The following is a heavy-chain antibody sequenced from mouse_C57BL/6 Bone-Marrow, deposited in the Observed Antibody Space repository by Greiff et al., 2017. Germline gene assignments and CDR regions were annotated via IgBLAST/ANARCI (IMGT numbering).Heavy chain of an antibody. CDR2: ISSGSSTI. CDR1: GFTFSDYG. D-gene: IGHD1-1*01. J-gene: IGHJ4*01. Sequence: EVKLVESGGGLVKPGGSLKLSCAASGFTFSDYGMHWVRQAPEKGLEWVAYISSGSSTIYYADTVKGRFTISRDNAKNTLFLQMTSLRSEDTAMYYCARRYYGSSLYYAMDYWGQGTSVTVSS. CDR3: ARRYYGSSLYYAMDY. V-gene: IGHV5-17*01.